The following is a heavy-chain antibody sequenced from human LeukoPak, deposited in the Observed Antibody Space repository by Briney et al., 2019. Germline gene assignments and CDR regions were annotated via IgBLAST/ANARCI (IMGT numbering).Heavy chain of an antibody. CDR3: ARDVGAFDI. CDR2: IKQDGSEK. V-gene: IGHV3-7*05. J-gene: IGHJ3*02. Sequence: GGSLRLSCAASGSTFTNYWMTWVRQAPGKGLEWVAKIKQDGSEKYYVDSVKGRFTISRDNAKNSLYLQMNSLRAEDTAVYYCARDVGAFDIWGQGTMVTVSS. CDR1: GSTFTNYW. D-gene: IGHD1-26*01.